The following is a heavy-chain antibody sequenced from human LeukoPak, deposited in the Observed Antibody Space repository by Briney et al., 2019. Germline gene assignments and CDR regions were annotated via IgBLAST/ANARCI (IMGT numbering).Heavy chain of an antibody. CDR3: AKAGTYSSSWPPHSYYDAFDI. D-gene: IGHD6-13*01. V-gene: IGHV3-30*18. Sequence: PGGSLRLSCAASGFTFSSYGMHWVRQAPGKGLEWVAVISYDGNNKYYADSVKGRFTISRDNSKNTLYLQMNSLRAEDTAVYYCAKAGTYSSSWPPHSYYDAFDIWGQGTMVTVSS. J-gene: IGHJ3*02. CDR2: ISYDGNNK. CDR1: GFTFSSYG.